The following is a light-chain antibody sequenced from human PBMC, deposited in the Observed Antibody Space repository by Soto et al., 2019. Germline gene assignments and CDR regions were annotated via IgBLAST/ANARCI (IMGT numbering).Light chain of an antibody. J-gene: IGLJ1*01. V-gene: IGLV1-51*02. CDR3: GTWDSSLSGGV. CDR2: ENN. CDR1: SSNIGNNY. Sequence: QSVLTQPPSVSAAPGQKVTISCSGSSSNIGNNYVSWYQQLPGTAPKLLIYENNKRPSGIPDRFSGSKSGTSATLGITGHQTGDEADYYCGTWDSSLSGGVFGTGTKVTVL.